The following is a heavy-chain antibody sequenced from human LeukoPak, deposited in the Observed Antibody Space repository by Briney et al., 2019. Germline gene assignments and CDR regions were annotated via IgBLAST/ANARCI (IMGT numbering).Heavy chain of an antibody. CDR1: GYSFTSYW. Sequence: GESLKISCKGSGYSFTSYWIGWVRQMPGKGLEWMGIIYPGDSDTRYSPSFQGQVTISADKSISTAYLQWSSLKASDTAMYYCARGSSITIFGVVPHLDYWGQGTLVTVSS. D-gene: IGHD3-3*01. V-gene: IGHV5-51*01. CDR2: IYPGDSDT. J-gene: IGHJ4*02. CDR3: ARGSSITIFGVVPHLDY.